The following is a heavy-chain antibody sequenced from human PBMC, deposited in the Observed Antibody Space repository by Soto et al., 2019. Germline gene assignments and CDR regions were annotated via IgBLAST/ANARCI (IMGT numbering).Heavy chain of an antibody. J-gene: IGHJ6*02. CDR2: INHRGSL. CDR3: ARELPQRQGRNMDV. CDR1: GGSMTNLDQC. V-gene: IGHV4-31*02. D-gene: IGHD1-1*01. Sequence: SQPIPLTRTVTGGSMTNLDQCWTRKRQRPGEGLEWFGYINHRGSLYYNPSLKSRVSMSVDTSKNQFSLNLSSVTAADTAVYYCARELPQRQGRNMDVWGQGTTVTVSS.